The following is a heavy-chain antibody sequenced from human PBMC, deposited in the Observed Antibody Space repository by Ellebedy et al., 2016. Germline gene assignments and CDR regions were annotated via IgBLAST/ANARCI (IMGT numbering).Heavy chain of an antibody. J-gene: IGHJ5*02. D-gene: IGHD3-22*01. CDR3: ARGLYFDSSGYHFWFDP. Sequence: GSLRLXXTVAGGPVINPGAYWSWIRQSPGRGLEWIGYVYHSGSTKINPSLKSRVTMSVDTSKKEFYLKLNSVTTADTAVYFCARGLYFDSSGYHFWFDPWGQGALVTVSA. CDR2: VYHSGST. V-gene: IGHV4-61*08. CDR1: GGPVINPGAY.